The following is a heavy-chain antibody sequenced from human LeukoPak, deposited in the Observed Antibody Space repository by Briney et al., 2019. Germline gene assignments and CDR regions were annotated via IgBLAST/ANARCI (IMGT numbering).Heavy chain of an antibody. Sequence: GVSLRLSCAASVFTFSSCAMTWVRQAPGKGLESFSSISGSGATTYYADSVKGRFTISRDNSNNTVYLQMHRLRAEDQAVYYSAKDQPRVGASDPFDYWGQGMQVGASS. CDR3: AKDQPRVGASDPFDY. CDR2: ISGSGATT. CDR1: VFTFSSCA. J-gene: IGHJ4*02. D-gene: IGHD1-26*01. V-gene: IGHV3-23*01.